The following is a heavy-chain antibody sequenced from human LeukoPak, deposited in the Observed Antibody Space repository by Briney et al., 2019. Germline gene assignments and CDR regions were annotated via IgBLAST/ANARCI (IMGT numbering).Heavy chain of an antibody. CDR3: ARGRNYGGNTGIDY. Sequence: GGSLRLSCAASGFTFSDYYMSWVRQAPGRGLEWVSYISSSSSYIYYADSVKGRFTISRDNAKNSLYLQMNSLRAEDTAVYYCARGRNYGGNTGIDYWGQGTLVTVSS. CDR2: ISSSSSYI. V-gene: IGHV3-11*06. CDR1: GFTFSDYY. J-gene: IGHJ4*02. D-gene: IGHD4-23*01.